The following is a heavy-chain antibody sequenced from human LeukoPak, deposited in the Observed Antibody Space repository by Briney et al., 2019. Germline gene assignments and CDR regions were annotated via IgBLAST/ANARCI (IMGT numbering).Heavy chain of an antibody. J-gene: IGHJ4*02. D-gene: IGHD6-13*01. CDR3: ATVTAAKAPLNFDY. CDR2: FDPEDGET. V-gene: IGHV1-24*01. Sequence: ASVKVSCKVSGYTLTELSMHWVRQAPGKGLEWMGGFDPEDGETIYAQKFQGRVTMTEDTSTDTAYMELSSLRSEDTAVYYCATVTAAKAPLNFDYWGQGTLVTVSS. CDR1: GYTLTELS.